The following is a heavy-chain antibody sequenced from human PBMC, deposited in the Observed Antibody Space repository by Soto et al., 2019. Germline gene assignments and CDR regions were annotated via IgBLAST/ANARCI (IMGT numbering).Heavy chain of an antibody. J-gene: IGHJ4*02. D-gene: IGHD6-13*01. CDR2: ISSSSSYI. CDR1: GFTFSSYS. V-gene: IGHV3-21*01. Sequence: EVQLVESGGGLVKPGGSLRLSCAASGFTFSSYSMNWVRQAPGKGLEWVSSISSSSSYIYYADSVKGRFTISRDNAKNSLYLQMNSLRAEDTAVYYCAISSSWLYYFDYWCQGSLVTVSS. CDR3: AISSSWLYYFDY.